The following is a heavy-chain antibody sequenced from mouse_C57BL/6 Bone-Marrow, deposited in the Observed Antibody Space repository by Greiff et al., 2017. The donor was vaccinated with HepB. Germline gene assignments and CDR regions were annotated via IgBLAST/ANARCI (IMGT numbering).Heavy chain of an antibody. CDR2: IHPNSGST. Sequence: QVQLQQPGAELVKPGASVKLSCKASGYTFTSYWMHWVKQRPGQGLEWIGMIHPNSGSTNYNEKFKSKATLTVDKSSSTAYMQLSSLTSEDSAVYYCARWYYGSSPYYAMDYWGQGTSGTVSS. D-gene: IGHD1-1*01. J-gene: IGHJ4*01. CDR1: GYTFTSYW. V-gene: IGHV1-64*01. CDR3: ARWYYGSSPYYAMDY.